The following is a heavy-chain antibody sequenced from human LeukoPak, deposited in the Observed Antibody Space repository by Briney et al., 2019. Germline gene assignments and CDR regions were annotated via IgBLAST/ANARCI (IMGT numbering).Heavy chain of an antibody. V-gene: IGHV4-61*02. D-gene: IGHD6-6*01. CDR3: ARGFEYSTSSRLGYYYFYMDV. J-gene: IGHJ6*03. CDR1: GDSISSGTYY. Sequence: PSETLSLTCTVSGDSISSGTYYWSWIRQPTGKGLEWIGRIDASGNPNYNPSLRSRLTMSVDTSKNQFSLNLRFVTAADTAVFYCARGFEYSTSSRLGYYYFYMDVWGIGTTVTVSS. CDR2: IDASGNP.